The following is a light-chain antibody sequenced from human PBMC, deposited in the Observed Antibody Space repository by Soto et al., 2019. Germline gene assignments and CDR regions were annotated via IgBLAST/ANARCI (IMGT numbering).Light chain of an antibody. Sequence: EIVLTQSPGTLSLSPGERATLSCRASQSVSSSYLAWYQQKPGRAPRLLIYGASSRATGIPDRFSGSGSGTDFTLTISRLEPEDFAVYYCHQYGGSPRTLGQGTKVEIK. V-gene: IGKV3-20*01. CDR2: GAS. J-gene: IGKJ1*01. CDR1: QSVSSSY. CDR3: HQYGGSPRT.